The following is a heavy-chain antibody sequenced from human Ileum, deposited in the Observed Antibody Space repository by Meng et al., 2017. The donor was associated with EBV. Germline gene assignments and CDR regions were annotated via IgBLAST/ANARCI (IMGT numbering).Heavy chain of an antibody. Sequence: QVQRVESWAGMKKPGASVKVSCKASGYTFIKNGFSWVRQAPGQGLEWMGWISTFNGNTNYAQKFQGRLTVTTDTSANTAYMELRNLRSDDTAVYYCASNGDEVDYWGQGTLVTVSS. D-gene: IGHD4-17*01. CDR2: ISTFNGNT. CDR1: GYTFIKNG. CDR3: ASNGDEVDY. J-gene: IGHJ4*02. V-gene: IGHV1-18*01.